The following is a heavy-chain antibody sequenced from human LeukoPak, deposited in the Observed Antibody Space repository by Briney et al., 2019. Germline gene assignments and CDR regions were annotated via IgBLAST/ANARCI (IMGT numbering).Heavy chain of an antibody. CDR1: GGTFSSYA. CDR2: IIPIFGTA. D-gene: IGHD3-10*01. Sequence: ASVKVSCKASGGTFSSYAISWVRQAPGQGLEWMGGIIPIFGTANYAQKFQGRVTITTDESTSTAYMELSSLRSEDTAVYYCARDPYYGGRLSGFGYWGQGTLVTVSS. J-gene: IGHJ4*02. CDR3: ARDPYYGGRLSGFGY. V-gene: IGHV1-69*05.